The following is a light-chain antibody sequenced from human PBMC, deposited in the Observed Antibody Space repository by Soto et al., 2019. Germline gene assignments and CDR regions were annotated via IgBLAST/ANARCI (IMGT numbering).Light chain of an antibody. CDR1: QSIASND. CDR3: QQYGSSPALT. J-gene: IGKJ4*01. CDR2: GAS. V-gene: IGKV3-20*01. Sequence: EIMLTQSPGTLSLSPGERATLSCRASQSIASNDLAWYQQKPGQAPRLPIYGASSRATGISDRFSGSGSGTDFTLTISKLEPEDFAVYYCQQYGSSPALTFGGGTKVEIK.